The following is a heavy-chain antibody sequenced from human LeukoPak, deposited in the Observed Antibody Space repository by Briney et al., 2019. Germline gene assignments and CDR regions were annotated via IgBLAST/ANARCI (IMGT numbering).Heavy chain of an antibody. CDR3: ARDGSGSYLDY. J-gene: IGHJ4*02. Sequence: GGSLRLSCAASGFTFSNYGSHWVRQAPGEGLEWVAVISFDGNNKYYADSVKGRFTISRDNSKNTLYLQMNSLRAEDTAVYYCARDGSGSYLDYWGQGTLVTVSS. V-gene: IGHV3-30*03. CDR2: ISFDGNNK. CDR1: GFTFSNYG. D-gene: IGHD3-10*01.